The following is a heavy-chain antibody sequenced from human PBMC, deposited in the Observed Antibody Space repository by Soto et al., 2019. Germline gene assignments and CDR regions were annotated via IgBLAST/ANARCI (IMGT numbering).Heavy chain of an antibody. D-gene: IGHD3-3*01. Sequence: VGSLRLSCAASGFTFSSYSMNWVRQAPGKGLEWVSSISSSSTYIYYADSVKGRFTISRDNAKNSLYLQMNSLRAEDTAVYYCAKTGPYYDFWSGSTDAFDIWGQGTMVTVSS. CDR1: GFTFSSYS. J-gene: IGHJ3*02. CDR2: ISSSSTYI. CDR3: AKTGPYYDFWSGSTDAFDI. V-gene: IGHV3-21*01.